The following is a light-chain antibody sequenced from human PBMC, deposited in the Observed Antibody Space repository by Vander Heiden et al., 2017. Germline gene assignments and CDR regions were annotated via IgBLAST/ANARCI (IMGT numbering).Light chain of an antibody. J-gene: IGKJ1*01. CDR2: GAS. V-gene: IGKV3-20*01. Sequence: EIVLTHSPGTLSLSPGERATLSCRASQSVSSSYLAWYQQKPSQAPRLLISGASSRATGIPDRFSGSASGTDFTLTISRLAPEDFAVYYCQRYGSSPKTFGPGTKVEIK. CDR3: QRYGSSPKT. CDR1: QSVSSSY.